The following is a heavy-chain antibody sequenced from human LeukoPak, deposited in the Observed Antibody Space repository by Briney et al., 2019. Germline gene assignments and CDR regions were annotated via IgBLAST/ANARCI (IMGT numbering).Heavy chain of an antibody. CDR2: ISYDGDNK. V-gene: IGHV3-30*18. CDR1: GFIFSSFG. D-gene: IGHD5-18*01. J-gene: IGHJ5*02. CDR3: AKSQDGYPYNWFDP. Sequence: QPGGSLRLSCAASGFIFSSFGMHWVRQAPGKGLEWLAVISYDGDNKYYADSVKGRFTISRDNSKNTLYMQMNSLRAEDTAVYYCAKSQDGYPYNWFDPWGQGTLVTVSS.